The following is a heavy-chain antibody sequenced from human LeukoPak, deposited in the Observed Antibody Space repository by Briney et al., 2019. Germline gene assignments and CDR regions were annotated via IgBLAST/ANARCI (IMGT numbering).Heavy chain of an antibody. CDR3: AKALSQWELSYFDL. V-gene: IGHV3-30*18. J-gene: IGHJ2*01. CDR2: ISYDGSNK. CDR1: GFTFSSYG. D-gene: IGHD1-26*01. Sequence: PGGSLGLSCAASGFTFSSYGMHRVRQAPGKGLEWVAVISYDGSNKYYADSVKGRFTISRDNSKNTLYLQMNSLRAEDTAVYYCAKALSQWELSYFDLWGRGTLVTVSS.